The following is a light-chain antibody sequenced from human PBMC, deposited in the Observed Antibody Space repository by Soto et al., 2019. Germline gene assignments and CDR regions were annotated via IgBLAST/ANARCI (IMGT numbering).Light chain of an antibody. CDR3: LQYGSSPWT. V-gene: IGKV3-20*01. J-gene: IGKJ1*01. Sequence: DIVLTQSPGTLSLSPGERATLSCRASQSVSGYLGWYQQKPGQAPRLLIYGASSRATGIPDRFSGSGSGTDFTLNISRLEPEDFAVYYCLQYGSSPWTFGQGTKV. CDR1: QSVSGY. CDR2: GAS.